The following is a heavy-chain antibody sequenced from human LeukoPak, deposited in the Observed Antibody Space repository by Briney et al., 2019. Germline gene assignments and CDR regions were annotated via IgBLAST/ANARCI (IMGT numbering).Heavy chain of an antibody. CDR2: FDPEDGET. V-gene: IGHV1-24*01. D-gene: IGHD5-12*01. CDR3: ATTLSGYDPIDY. J-gene: IGHJ4*02. CDR1: GYTLTELS. Sequence: VASVKVSCKVSGYTLTELSMHWVRQAPGKGLEWMGGFDPEDGETIYAQKFQGRVTMTEDTSTDTAYVELSSLRSEDTAVYYCATTLSGYDPIDYWGQGTLVTVSS.